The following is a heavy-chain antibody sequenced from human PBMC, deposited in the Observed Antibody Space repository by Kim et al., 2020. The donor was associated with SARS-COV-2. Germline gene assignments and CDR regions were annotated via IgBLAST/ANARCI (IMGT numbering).Heavy chain of an antibody. V-gene: IGHV3-48*02. Sequence: YYADSVKGRFTISRDNAKNSLYLQMNSLRDEDTAVYYCARDSSSPSAFDIWGQGTMVTVSS. D-gene: IGHD6-6*01. CDR3: ARDSSSPSAFDI. J-gene: IGHJ3*02.